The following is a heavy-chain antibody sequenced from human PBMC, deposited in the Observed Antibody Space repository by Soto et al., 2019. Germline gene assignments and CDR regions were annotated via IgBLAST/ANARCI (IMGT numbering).Heavy chain of an antibody. J-gene: IGHJ4*02. D-gene: IGHD1-1*01. Sequence: GGSLRLSCAASGFTFSTYWMSWVRQAPGEGLGWEASINQDGSERRYGDSVKGRFTVSRDSARSSVYLQMDSLRAEDTAMYYCARVWNDGRFDYWGQGALVTVSS. CDR3: ARVWNDGRFDY. CDR2: INQDGSER. V-gene: IGHV3-7*01. CDR1: GFTFSTYW.